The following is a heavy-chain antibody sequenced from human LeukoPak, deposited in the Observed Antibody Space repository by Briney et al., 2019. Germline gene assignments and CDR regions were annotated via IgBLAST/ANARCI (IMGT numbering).Heavy chain of an antibody. J-gene: IGHJ5*02. CDR2: IYYSGST. Sequence: SQTLSLTCTVSGGSISSGGYYWSWIRQHPGKGLEWIGYIYYSGSTYYNPSLKSRVTISVDTSKNQFSLKLSSVTAADTAVYYCARGGSDYYDGRDTNWFDPWGQGTLVTVS. CDR3: ARGGSDYYDGRDTNWFDP. V-gene: IGHV4-31*03. D-gene: IGHD3-22*01. CDR1: GGSISSGGYY.